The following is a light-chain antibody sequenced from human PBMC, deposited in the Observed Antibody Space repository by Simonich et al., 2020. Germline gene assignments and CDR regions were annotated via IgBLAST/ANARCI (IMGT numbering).Light chain of an antibody. CDR2: GAS. CDR3: QQYNNWPRT. J-gene: IGKJ1*01. CDR1: QSVSSN. V-gene: IGKV3-15*01. Sequence: EIVLTQTPGTLSVSPGQRATLSGRASQSVSSNLAWDQQKPGQAPRLLIYGASTRATGNTARFSGSGSGTEFPLTLSSLQSEDFAVYYCQQYNNWPRTFGRGTKVEIK.